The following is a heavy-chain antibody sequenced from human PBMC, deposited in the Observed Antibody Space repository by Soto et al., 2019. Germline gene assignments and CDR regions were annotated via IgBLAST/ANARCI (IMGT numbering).Heavy chain of an antibody. CDR1: GFAFNNYG. Sequence: GGSLRLSCTVSGFAFNNYGINWVRQAPGKGLEGVSSISKSDYTYYSDSVKGRFAISRDNAKSSVSLQMNTLRVEDTAVYYCAREDSIIIPAVSDFLVQGALATVS. CDR3: AREDSIIIPAVSDF. CDR2: ISKSDYT. J-gene: IGHJ4*02. D-gene: IGHD2-2*01. V-gene: IGHV3-21*01.